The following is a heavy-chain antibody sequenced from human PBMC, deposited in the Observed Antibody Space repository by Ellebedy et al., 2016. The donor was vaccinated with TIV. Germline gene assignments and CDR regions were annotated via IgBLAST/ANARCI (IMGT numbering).Heavy chain of an antibody. V-gene: IGHV4-4*02. CDR3: ATPLSIVVGAVGYFDL. CDR2: IYHSGST. J-gene: IGHJ2*01. Sequence: SETLSLXXAVSGGSISSSNWWSWVRQPPGKGLEWIGEIYHSGSTNYNPSLKSRVTISVDKSKNQFSLKLSSVTAADTAVYYCATPLSIVVGAVGYFDLWGRGTLVTVSS. CDR1: GGSISSSNW. D-gene: IGHD2-2*01.